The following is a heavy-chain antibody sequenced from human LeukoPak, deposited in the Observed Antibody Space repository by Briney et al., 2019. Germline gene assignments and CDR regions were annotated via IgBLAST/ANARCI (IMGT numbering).Heavy chain of an antibody. D-gene: IGHD2-2*01. V-gene: IGHV3-48*02. Sequence: SVKGRFTISRDNAKNSLYLQMNSLRDEDTAVYYCASRSPASDYWGQGALVTVS. CDR3: ASRSPASDY. J-gene: IGHJ4*02.